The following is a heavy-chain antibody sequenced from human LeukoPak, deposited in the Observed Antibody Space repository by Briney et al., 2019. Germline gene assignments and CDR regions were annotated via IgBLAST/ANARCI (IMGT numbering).Heavy chain of an antibody. Sequence: SETLSLTCAVYGGSFSGYYWSWIRQPPGKGLEWIGEINHSGSTNYNPSLKSRVTISVDTSKNQFSLKLSSVTAADTAVYYCARHPSGSRLRFDYWGQGTLVTVFS. V-gene: IGHV4-34*01. CDR1: GGSFSGYY. D-gene: IGHD1-26*01. CDR3: ARHPSGSRLRFDY. CDR2: INHSGST. J-gene: IGHJ4*02.